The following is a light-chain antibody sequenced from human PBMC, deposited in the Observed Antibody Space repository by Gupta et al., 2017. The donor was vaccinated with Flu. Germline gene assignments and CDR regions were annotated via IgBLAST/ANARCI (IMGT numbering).Light chain of an antibody. CDR2: DVI. CDR1: NSDVGGYDF. V-gene: IGLV2-11*01. J-gene: IGLJ2*01. CDR3: CSYAGSYTFA. Sequence: QSALTQPRSVSGSPGQSVTLSCTGTNSDVGGYDFVSWYQHHPGKAPKVIIFDVIKRPSGVPDRFSGSKSGNTASLTISGLQAEDEADYYCCSYAGSYTFAFGGGTTLTV.